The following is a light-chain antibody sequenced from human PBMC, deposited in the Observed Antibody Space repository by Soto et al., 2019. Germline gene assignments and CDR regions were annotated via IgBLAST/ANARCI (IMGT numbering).Light chain of an antibody. CDR1: SSDVGGYNS. Sequence: QSALAQPASVSGSPGQSITISCTGTSSDVGGYNSVSWYQQHPDKAPKLMIYDVTTRPSGVSNRFSGSKSGNXASLTISGLQAEDEADYYCSSYTNSNTVLFGGGTKLTVL. CDR3: SSYTNSNTVL. J-gene: IGLJ2*01. CDR2: DVT. V-gene: IGLV2-14*01.